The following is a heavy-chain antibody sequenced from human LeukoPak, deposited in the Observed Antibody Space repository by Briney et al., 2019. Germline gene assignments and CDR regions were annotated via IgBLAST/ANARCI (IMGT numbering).Heavy chain of an antibody. CDR3: ASTYGSWYPNHYYYAMDV. V-gene: IGHV3-66*01. D-gene: IGHD2-15*01. CDR2: IYGGGST. Sequence: GGSLRLSCAASGFTVSSNYMSWVRQAPGKGLEWVSLIYGGGSTYYADSVNGRFTISRDNSKNTLFLQMNSLRAEDTAVYYCASTYGSWYPNHYYYAMDVWGQGTTVTVSS. J-gene: IGHJ6*02. CDR1: GFTVSSNY.